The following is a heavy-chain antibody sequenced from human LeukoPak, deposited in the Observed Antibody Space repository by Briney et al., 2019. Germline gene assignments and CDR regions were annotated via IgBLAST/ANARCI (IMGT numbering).Heavy chain of an antibody. J-gene: IGHJ4*02. D-gene: IGHD4-17*01. CDR1: GFTFSSYA. CDR2: ISGSGVST. V-gene: IGHV3-23*01. CDR3: AKFGGDYVN. Sequence: PGGSLRLSCAASGFTFSSYAMSWVRQAPGKGLEWVSGISGSGVSTYYADSVKGRFTISRDNSKNTLYLQLNSLRAEDTAVYYCAKFGGDYVNWGQGTLVTVSS.